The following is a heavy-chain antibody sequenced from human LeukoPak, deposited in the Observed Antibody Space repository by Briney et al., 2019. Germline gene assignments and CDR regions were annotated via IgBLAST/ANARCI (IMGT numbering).Heavy chain of an antibody. J-gene: IGHJ6*02. CDR3: ARVVAGSVYNYGMDV. Sequence: GGSLILSCAASGFTFSTYVMHWVRQAPGKGLQWVAVILYDGSNKYYADSVKGRFIISRDNSKNTLYLQMNSLTAEDTAVYYCARVVAGSVYNYGMDVWGQGTTVTVSS. CDR2: ILYDGSNK. D-gene: IGHD6-19*01. CDR1: GFTFSTYV. V-gene: IGHV3-30-3*01.